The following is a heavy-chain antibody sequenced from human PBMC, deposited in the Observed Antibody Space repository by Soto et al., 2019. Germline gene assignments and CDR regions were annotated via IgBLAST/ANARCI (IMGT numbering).Heavy chain of an antibody. CDR1: GGTFSSYA. CDR3: ARDNREGSRYFDWLFPCGMDV. D-gene: IGHD3-9*01. J-gene: IGHJ6*02. V-gene: IGHV1-69*06. Sequence: GASVKVSCKASGGTFSSYAISWVRQAPGQGLEWMGGIIPIFGTANYAQKFQGRVTITADKSTSTAYMELSSLRSEDTAVYYCARDNREGSRYFDWLFPCGMDVWGQGTTVTVSS. CDR2: IIPIFGTA.